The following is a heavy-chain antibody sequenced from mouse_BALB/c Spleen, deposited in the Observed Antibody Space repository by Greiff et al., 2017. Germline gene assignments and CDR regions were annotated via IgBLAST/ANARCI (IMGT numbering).Heavy chain of an antibody. D-gene: IGHD4-1*01. CDR1: GYAFTNYL. CDR3: ARLLGYWYFDV. J-gene: IGHJ1*01. CDR2: INPGSGGT. Sequence: VKLQESGAELVRPGTSVKVSCKASGYAFTNYLIEWVKQRPGQGLEWIGVINPGSGGTNYNEKFKGKATLTADKSSSTAYMQLSSLTSDDSAVYFCARLLGYWYFDVWGAGTTVTVSS. V-gene: IGHV1-54*03.